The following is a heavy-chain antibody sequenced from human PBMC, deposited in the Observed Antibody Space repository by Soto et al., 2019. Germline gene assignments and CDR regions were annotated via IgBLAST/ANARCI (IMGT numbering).Heavy chain of an antibody. CDR3: ASRKVMSAMVFYF. CDR1: GGSIRSSTHY. CDR2: TYYSGST. Sequence: QLQLQESGPGLVKPSETLSLTCTVSGGSIRSSTHYWGWIRQPPGKGLEWIGSTYYSGSTYYSPSLKSRVTISVDTSKNQFSLKLSSVTAADTAVYYCASRKVMSAMVFYFWGQGTLVTVSS. V-gene: IGHV4-39*01. J-gene: IGHJ4*02. D-gene: IGHD5-18*01.